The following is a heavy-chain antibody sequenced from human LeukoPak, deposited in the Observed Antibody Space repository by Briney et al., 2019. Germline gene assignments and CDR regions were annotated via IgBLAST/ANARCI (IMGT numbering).Heavy chain of an antibody. CDR1: GFTFSTYD. D-gene: IGHD3-10*01. Sequence: GGSLRLSCAASGFTFSTYDMHWVRQATGKGLEWVSATDTTGDIFYADSVKGRFTISRDNSKNTLYLQMNSLRSEDTAVYYCARENYYGSGSYRRNWFDPWGQGALVTVSS. J-gene: IGHJ5*02. CDR3: ARENYYGSGSYRRNWFDP. V-gene: IGHV3-13*01. CDR2: TDTTGDI.